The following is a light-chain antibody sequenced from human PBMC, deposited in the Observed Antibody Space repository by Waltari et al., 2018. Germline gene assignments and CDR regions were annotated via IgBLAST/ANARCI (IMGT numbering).Light chain of an antibody. CDR2: DVS. V-gene: IGKV3-20*01. Sequence: EILLTQSPGTLSMSPGGTATLSCRASEIVTADYLAWYQKRPGQPPRLLIFDVSRRATGVPDRFSGSGSGTDFSLTISRLEPEDFAVYYCQQYGGLPWTFGQGTKVDIK. CDR1: EIVTADY. J-gene: IGKJ1*01. CDR3: QQYGGLPWT.